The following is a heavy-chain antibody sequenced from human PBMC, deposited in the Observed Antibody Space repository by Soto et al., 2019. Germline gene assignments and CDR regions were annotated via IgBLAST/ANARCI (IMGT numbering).Heavy chain of an antibody. J-gene: IGHJ6*02. V-gene: IGHV5-51*01. CDR2: IYPGDSDT. CDR3: ARSPNSRYCSSTSCYTRSYYGMDV. CDR1: GYSFTSYW. Sequence: GESLKISCKGSGYSFTSYWIGWVRQMPGKGLEWMGIIYPGDSDTRYSPSFQGQVTISADKSISTAYLQWSSLKASDTAMYYCARSPNSRYCSSTSCYTRSYYGMDVWGQGTTVTVSS. D-gene: IGHD2-2*02.